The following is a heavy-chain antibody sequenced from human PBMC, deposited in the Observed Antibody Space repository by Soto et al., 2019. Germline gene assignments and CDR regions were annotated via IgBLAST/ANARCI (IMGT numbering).Heavy chain of an antibody. D-gene: IGHD3-3*01. J-gene: IGHJ4*02. CDR1: GGSITSGGYF. Sequence: SLTCTVSGGSITSGGYFWSWIRQHPGKGLEWIGYIYYSGSTYYEPSLKSRVTISIDTSNNQLSLTLTSVTAADTAIYYCARGEWYIFDSWGQGTLVTVSS. V-gene: IGHV4-31*03. CDR2: IYYSGST. CDR3: ARGEWYIFDS.